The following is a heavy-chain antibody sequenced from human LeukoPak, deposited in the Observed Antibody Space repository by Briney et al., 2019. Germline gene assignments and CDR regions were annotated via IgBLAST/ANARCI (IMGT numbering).Heavy chain of an antibody. V-gene: IGHV1-69*05. CDR2: IIPIFGTA. J-gene: IGHJ4*02. D-gene: IGHD3-10*01. Sequence: SVKVSCKASGGTFSSYAISWVRQAPGQGLEWMGGIIPIFGTANYAQKFQGRVTITTDESTSTAYMELSSPRSEDTAVYYCARSVVRGVTLQLDYYFDHWGQGTLVTVSS. CDR3: ARSVVRGVTLQLDYYFDH. CDR1: GGTFSSYA.